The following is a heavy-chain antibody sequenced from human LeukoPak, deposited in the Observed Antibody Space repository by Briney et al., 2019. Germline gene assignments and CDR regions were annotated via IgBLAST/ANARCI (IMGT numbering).Heavy chain of an antibody. D-gene: IGHD6-19*01. Sequence: ASVKVSCKASGYTFTGYYMHWVRQAPGQGLEWMGWINPNSGGTNYAQKFQGRVTMTRDASISTAYMELSRLRSDDTAVYYCARDGCSGWCSGYDYWGQGTLVTVSS. CDR1: GYTFTGYY. J-gene: IGHJ4*02. CDR2: INPNSGGT. V-gene: IGHV1-2*02. CDR3: ARDGCSGWCSGYDY.